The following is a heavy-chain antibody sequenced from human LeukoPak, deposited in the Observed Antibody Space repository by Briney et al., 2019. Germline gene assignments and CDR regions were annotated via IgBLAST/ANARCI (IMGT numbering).Heavy chain of an antibody. CDR1: GGSISSGSCY. Sequence: SETLSLTCTVSGGSISSGSCYWSWIRQPAGKGLEWIGRIYTSGSTNYNPSLKSRVTISVDTSKNQFSLKLSSVTAADTAVYYCAGGLGESDYWGQGTLVTVPS. CDR2: IYTSGST. J-gene: IGHJ4*02. V-gene: IGHV4-61*02. CDR3: AGGLGESDY. D-gene: IGHD3-16*01.